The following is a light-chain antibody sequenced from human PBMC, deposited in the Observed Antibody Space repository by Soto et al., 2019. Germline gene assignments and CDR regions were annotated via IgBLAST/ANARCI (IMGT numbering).Light chain of an antibody. J-gene: IGLJ1*01. CDR3: NSYASSGTLV. V-gene: IGLV2-14*01. CDR1: SSDVGGYNY. Sequence: QSVLTQPASVSGSPGQLITLSCTGTSSDVGGYNYVSWYQQHPGKAPKLMIYEVSNRPSGVSNRFSGSKSGNTASLTISGLQAEDEADYYCNSYASSGTLVFGTGTKVTVL. CDR2: EVS.